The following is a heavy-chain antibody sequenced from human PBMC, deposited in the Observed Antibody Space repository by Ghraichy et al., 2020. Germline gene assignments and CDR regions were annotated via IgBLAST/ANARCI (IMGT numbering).Heavy chain of an antibody. Sequence: GESLNISCAASGFTFSDYYMSWIRQAPGKGLEWVSYISSSSSYTNYADSVKGRFTISRDNAKNSLYLQMNSLRAEDTAVYYCARLLGVVGDAFDIWGQGTMVTVSS. CDR1: GFTFSDYY. CDR3: ARLLGVVGDAFDI. D-gene: IGHD1-26*01. CDR2: ISSSSSYT. J-gene: IGHJ3*02. V-gene: IGHV3-11*03.